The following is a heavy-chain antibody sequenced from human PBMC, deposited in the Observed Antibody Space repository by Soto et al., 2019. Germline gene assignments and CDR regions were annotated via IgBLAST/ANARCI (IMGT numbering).Heavy chain of an antibody. D-gene: IGHD3-16*01. CDR3: ARGVRGRYGMDV. V-gene: IGHV1-69*13. J-gene: IGHJ6*02. Sequence: SVKVSCKAPGGTFSSYAISWVRQAPGQGLEWMGGIIPIFGTANYAQKFQGRVTITADESTSTAYMELSSLRSEDTAVYYCARGVRGRYGMDVWGQGTTVTVSS. CDR2: IIPIFGTA. CDR1: GGTFSSYA.